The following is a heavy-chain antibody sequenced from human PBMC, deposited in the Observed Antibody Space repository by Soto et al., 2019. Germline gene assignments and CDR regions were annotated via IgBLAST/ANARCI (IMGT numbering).Heavy chain of an antibody. Sequence: QVQLEQSGAEVKKPGASVKVSCKTSGYTFTSYTLHWVRQAPGQGLEWMGWINAGNGREKYSQRFQDRVSLSPDKSATPAYMVLECLRSEDTAIYFFGGGGGGVGEASFDSWGQGTLVTVSS. J-gene: IGHJ4*02. D-gene: IGHD3-16*01. V-gene: IGHV1-3*01. CDR1: GYTFTSYT. CDR3: GGGGGGVGEASFDS. CDR2: INAGNGRE.